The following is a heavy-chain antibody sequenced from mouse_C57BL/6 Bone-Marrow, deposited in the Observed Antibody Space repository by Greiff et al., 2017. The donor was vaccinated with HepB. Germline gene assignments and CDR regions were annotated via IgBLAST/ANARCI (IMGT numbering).Heavy chain of an antibody. D-gene: IGHD2-3*01. CDR1: GFTFSDYY. Sequence: EVQVVESGGGLVQPGGSLKLSCAASGFTFSDYYMYWVRQTPEKRLEWVAYISNGGGSTYYPDTVKGRFTISRDNAKNTLYLQMSRLKSEDTAMYYCARWLLREDYYAMDYWGQGTSVTVSS. V-gene: IGHV5-12*01. J-gene: IGHJ4*01. CDR3: ARWLLREDYYAMDY. CDR2: ISNGGGST.